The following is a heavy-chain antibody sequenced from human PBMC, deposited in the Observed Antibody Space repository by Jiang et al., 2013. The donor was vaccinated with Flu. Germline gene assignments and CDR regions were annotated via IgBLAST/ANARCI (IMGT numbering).Heavy chain of an antibody. Sequence: LTCTVSGGSISRFLLELGSGSPQGRDWSGLRICTTVGPPTYNPSLKSRVPMSLDTPKNQFSLKLSSVTAADTAVYYCARDKGHGDDILTGYYYYGMDVWGQGTTVTVSS. D-gene: IGHD3-9*01. V-gene: IGHV4-59*01. CDR3: ARDKGHGDDILTGYYYYGMDV. CDR1: GGSISRFL. CDR2: CTTVGPP. J-gene: IGHJ6*02.